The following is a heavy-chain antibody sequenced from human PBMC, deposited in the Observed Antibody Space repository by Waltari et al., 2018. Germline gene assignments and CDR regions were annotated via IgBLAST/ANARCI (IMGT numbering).Heavy chain of an antibody. CDR1: VYSFTDHH. CDR3: ASGPASFDF. CDR2: INPNSGGT. V-gene: IGHV1-2*02. J-gene: IGHJ4*02. Sequence: QGLLVQSAAEVKKPGAPVTVSCQASVYSFTDHHLHWVRQSPGQGLEWLGWINPNSGGTKYAPSFQGRLTLTRDTSSTTAYMELTRLRSDDTAVYYCASGPASFDFWGQGTLVSVSS.